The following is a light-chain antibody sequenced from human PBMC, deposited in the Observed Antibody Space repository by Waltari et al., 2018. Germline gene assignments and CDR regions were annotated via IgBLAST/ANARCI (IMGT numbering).Light chain of an antibody. CDR1: QSISVY. CDR2: AAS. J-gene: IGKJ5*01. CDR3: QQSYSTPIT. Sequence: DIQMTQSPSSLSASVGDRVTITCRASQSISVYLNWYQQKPGKAPKFLIYAASRLQSGVPSRFSGSGSGTDFTLIISSVQPEDFATYYCQQSYSTPITFGQGTRLEIK. V-gene: IGKV1-39*01.